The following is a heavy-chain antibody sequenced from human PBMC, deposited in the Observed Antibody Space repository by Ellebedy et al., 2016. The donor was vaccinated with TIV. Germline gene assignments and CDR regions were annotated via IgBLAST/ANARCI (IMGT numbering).Heavy chain of an antibody. V-gene: IGHV3-21*01. J-gene: IGHJ4*02. D-gene: IGHD2-15*01. CDR2: ISSNKNYI. Sequence: GESLKISXAASGFTFSDYNMNWVRQAPGKGLEWVSSISSNKNYIYYADSVKGRFTISRDNAWSSVYLQMNSLRAGDTALYYCVVGDCSGGSCRGSFWGPGTLVTVSS. CDR3: VVGDCSGGSCRGSF. CDR1: GFTFSDYN.